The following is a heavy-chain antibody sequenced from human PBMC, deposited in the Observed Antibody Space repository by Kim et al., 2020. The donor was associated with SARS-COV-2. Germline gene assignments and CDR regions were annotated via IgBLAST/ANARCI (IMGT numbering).Heavy chain of an antibody. CDR2: INAGNGNT. J-gene: IGHJ5*02. CDR3: ARGGFLTGYPPTGNWFDP. V-gene: IGHV1-3*01. CDR1: GYTFTSYA. Sequence: ASVKVSCKASGYTFTSYAMHWVRQAPGQRLEWMGWINAGNGNTKYSQKFQGRVTITRDTSASTAYMEPSSLRSEDTAVYYCARGGFLTGYPPTGNWFDPWGQGTLGTVSS. D-gene: IGHD3-9*01.